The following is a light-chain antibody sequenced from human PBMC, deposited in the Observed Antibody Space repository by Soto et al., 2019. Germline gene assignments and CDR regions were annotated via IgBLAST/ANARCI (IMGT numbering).Light chain of an antibody. J-gene: IGKJ5*01. CDR2: GAS. CDR1: QSVSSR. V-gene: IGKV3-20*01. Sequence: IVMTQSPATLSVSPGERATLSCRASQSVSSRLAWYQQKPGQASRLLISGASSRATGIPDRFSGSGSGTDFTLTISRLEPEDFALYYCQHYVERSPITFGQGTRLEIK. CDR3: QHYVERSPIT.